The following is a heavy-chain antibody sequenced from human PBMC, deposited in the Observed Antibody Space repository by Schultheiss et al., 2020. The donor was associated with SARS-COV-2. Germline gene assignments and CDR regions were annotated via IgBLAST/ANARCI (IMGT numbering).Heavy chain of an antibody. CDR2: ISYDGSNK. J-gene: IGHJ4*02. CDR3: AKDREWLVLGD. V-gene: IGHV3-30*04. D-gene: IGHD6-19*01. Sequence: GGSLRLSCAASGFTFSSYAMHWVRQAPGKGLEWVAVISYDGSNKYYADSVKGRFTISRDNSKNTLYLQMNSLRAEDTAVYYCAKDREWLVLGDWGQGTLVTVSS. CDR1: GFTFSSYA.